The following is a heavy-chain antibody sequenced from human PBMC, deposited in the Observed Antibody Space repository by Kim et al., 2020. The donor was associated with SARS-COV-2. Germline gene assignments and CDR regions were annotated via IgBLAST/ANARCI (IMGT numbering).Heavy chain of an antibody. Sequence: GGSLRLSCAASGFTFSTYSMNWVRQAPGRGLEWVSYISSSTDTIYYAYSVEGRFTISRDNAKDSLYLQMNSLRAEDTAVYFCARDTDFASGSSFDYWGQGTLITVSS. V-gene: IGHV3-48*04. CDR1: GFTFSTYS. CDR3: ARDTDFASGSSFDY. CDR2: ISSSTDTI. D-gene: IGHD3-10*01. J-gene: IGHJ4*02.